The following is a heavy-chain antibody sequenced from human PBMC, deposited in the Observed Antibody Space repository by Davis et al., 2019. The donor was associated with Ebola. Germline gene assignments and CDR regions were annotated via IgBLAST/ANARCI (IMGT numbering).Heavy chain of an antibody. CDR3: AHSSHRDGYKIHRFDY. J-gene: IGHJ4*02. D-gene: IGHD5-24*01. CDR1: GFSLSTIGVN. V-gene: IGHV2-5*02. Sequence: SGPTLVKPTQTLTLTCTFSGFSLSTIGVNVGWVRQPPGKALEWLALIYWDDDKRYSPSLKSRLTITKDTSKNQVVLTMADMDPVDTATYYCAHSSHRDGYKIHRFDYWGQGTLVTVSS. CDR2: IYWDDDK.